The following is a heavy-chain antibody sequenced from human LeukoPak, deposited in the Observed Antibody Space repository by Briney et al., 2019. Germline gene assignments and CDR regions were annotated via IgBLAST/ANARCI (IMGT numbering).Heavy chain of an antibody. V-gene: IGHV3-74*01. D-gene: IGHD3-22*01. CDR2: IANDGSIT. J-gene: IGHJ4*02. CDR3: ARFHPAGGYSAH. CDR1: GFTFSCYW. Sequence: PTGGSLRLSCAVSGFTFSCYWMNWLRQALGKGLVWVSRIANDGSITNYADSVKGRFTISRDNAKNTLFLQMNSLRAKDTAVYHCARFHPAGGYSAHWGQGTLVTVSS.